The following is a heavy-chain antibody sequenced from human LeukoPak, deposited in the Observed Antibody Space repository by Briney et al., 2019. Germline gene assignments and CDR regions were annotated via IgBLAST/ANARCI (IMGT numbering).Heavy chain of an antibody. CDR1: GYTFTHRE. Sequence: GASVMVSCKASGYTFTHREINGVRQAPGQGLEWMGWINPQNDVTAYAQKFQGRATITKDTSLHTAYLELTRLTSDDTAFYYCARGLLTGDYGEQMGDFWGRGTPVTVSS. J-gene: IGHJ4*02. CDR2: INPQNDVT. V-gene: IGHV1-8*01. CDR3: ARGLLTGDYGEQMGDF. D-gene: IGHD4-17*01.